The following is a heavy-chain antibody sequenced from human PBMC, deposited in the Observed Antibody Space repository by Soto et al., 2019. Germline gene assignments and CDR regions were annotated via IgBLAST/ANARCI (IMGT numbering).Heavy chain of an antibody. D-gene: IGHD5-12*01. CDR2: IYDSGSS. J-gene: IGHJ4*02. V-gene: IGHV4-30-4*01. CDR1: GASISSGDYF. Sequence: PSETLSLTCTVSGASISSGDYFWSWIRQSPGKGLEWIGYIYDSGSSHYNPSLQSRVTMSVDTSKNQFSLKLSSVTAADTAVYYCAREKGYISGPKNFDYWGQGTLVTVSS. CDR3: AREKGYISGPKNFDY.